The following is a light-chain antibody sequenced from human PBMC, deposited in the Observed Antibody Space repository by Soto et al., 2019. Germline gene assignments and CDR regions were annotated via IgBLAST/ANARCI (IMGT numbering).Light chain of an antibody. V-gene: IGKV3-11*01. J-gene: IGKJ1*01. CDR1: QSISNS. CDR3: QQRSEWPRT. Sequence: EIVLTQSPATLSLSPGERATLSCRASQSISNSLAWYQQKPGQAPRLPIYDADRRTTSFPARFSGSGSGTDFTLTIGSLEPEDFAFYYCQQRSEWPRTFGQGTKVEIK. CDR2: DAD.